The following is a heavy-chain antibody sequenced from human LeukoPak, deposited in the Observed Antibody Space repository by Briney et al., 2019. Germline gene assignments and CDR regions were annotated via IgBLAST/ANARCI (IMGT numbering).Heavy chain of an antibody. J-gene: IGHJ4*02. V-gene: IGHV4-39*07. Sequence: SETLSLTCTVSGGSISSSSYYWGWIRQPPGKGLEWIGSIYYSGSTYYNPSLKSRVTMSVDTSKNQFSLSLTSVTAADTAVYFCARGPGISGDHIYPDYWGQGIQVTVSS. CDR3: ARGPGISGDHIYPDY. D-gene: IGHD2-21*01. CDR2: IYYSGST. CDR1: GGSISSSSYY.